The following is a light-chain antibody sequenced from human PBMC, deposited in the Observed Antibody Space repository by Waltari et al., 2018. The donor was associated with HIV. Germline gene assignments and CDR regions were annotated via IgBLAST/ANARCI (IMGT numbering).Light chain of an antibody. V-gene: IGLV1-47*01. J-gene: IGLJ2*01. Sequence: QSVLTQPPSASGTPGQRVTISCSGSSSNIGSNYVYWYQQLPGTAPKLLIQRNNQRPSGVPDRFSGSKSGTSASLAISGLRSEDEAGYYCAAWDDSLSGYVVFGGGTKLTVL. CDR3: AAWDDSLSGYVV. CDR2: RNN. CDR1: SSNIGSNY.